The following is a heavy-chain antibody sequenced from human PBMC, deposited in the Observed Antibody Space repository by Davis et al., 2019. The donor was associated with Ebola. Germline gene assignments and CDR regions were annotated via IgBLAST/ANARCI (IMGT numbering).Heavy chain of an antibody. J-gene: IGHJ4*02. CDR3: ARGSGSRYFDWSIDY. D-gene: IGHD3-9*01. Sequence: AASVKVSCKASGYTFTSYGISWVRQAPGQGLEWMGWISAYNGNTNYAQKLQGRVTMTTDTSTSTAYMELRSLRSDDTAVYYCARGSGSRYFDWSIDYWGQGTLVTVSS. CDR2: ISAYNGNT. CDR1: GYTFTSYG. V-gene: IGHV1-18*01.